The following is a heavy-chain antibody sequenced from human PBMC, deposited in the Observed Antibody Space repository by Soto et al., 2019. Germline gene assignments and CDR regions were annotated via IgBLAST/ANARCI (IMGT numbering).Heavy chain of an antibody. CDR2: ITDAGDT. Sequence: EVQLLESGGGLVQPGGSLRLLCAASGFTFRNYAMTWVRQAPGKGLEWVSNITDAGDTYFADTVKGRFTISRDITKSTQSLQMDSLQAADTAVYYCARTDKYGPQSTGWATRCDTWGQGTLVTVSS. D-gene: IGHD2-8*02. J-gene: IGHJ5*02. CDR3: ARTDKYGPQSTGWATRCDT. V-gene: IGHV3-23*01. CDR1: GFTFRNYA.